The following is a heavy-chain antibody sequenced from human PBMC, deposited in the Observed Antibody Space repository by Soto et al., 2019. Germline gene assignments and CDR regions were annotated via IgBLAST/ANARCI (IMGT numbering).Heavy chain of an antibody. J-gene: IGHJ6*02. CDR2: IWYDGSNK. CDR3: ARGGKYFDYGMDV. Sequence: GGSLRLSCAASGFTFSSYGMHWVRQAPGKGLEWVAVIWYDGSNKYYADSVKGRFTISRDNSKNTLYLQMNSLRAEDTAVYYCARGGKYFDYGMDVWGQGTTVTVSS. D-gene: IGHD3-10*01. CDR1: GFTFSSYG. V-gene: IGHV3-33*01.